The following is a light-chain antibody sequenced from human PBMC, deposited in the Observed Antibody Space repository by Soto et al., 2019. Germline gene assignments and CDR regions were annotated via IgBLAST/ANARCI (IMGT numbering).Light chain of an antibody. CDR3: QKYDSAPFT. Sequence: DIQMTQSPSSLSASVGDRVTITCRASQDFGYFLTWYQQRPGKVPKLIIFSASSLFSGAPSRVSGSGSGTDFTLTIFNLQPDDVATYYCQKYDSAPFTFGPGTRVEIK. CDR1: QDFGYF. V-gene: IGKV1-27*01. CDR2: SAS. J-gene: IGKJ3*01.